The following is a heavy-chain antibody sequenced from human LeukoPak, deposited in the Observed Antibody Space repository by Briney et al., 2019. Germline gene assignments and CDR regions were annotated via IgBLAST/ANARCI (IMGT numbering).Heavy chain of an antibody. CDR1: GFTFDDYA. V-gene: IGHV3-43*02. Sequence: PGGSLRLSCAASGFTFDDYAMHWVRQAPGKGLEWVSLISGDGGSTYYADSVKGRFTISRDNSKNSLYLQMNSLRTEDTALYYCAKEQYSSSYFFLGLDYWGQGTLVTVSS. CDR2: ISGDGGST. J-gene: IGHJ4*02. D-gene: IGHD6-6*01. CDR3: AKEQYSSSYFFLGLDY.